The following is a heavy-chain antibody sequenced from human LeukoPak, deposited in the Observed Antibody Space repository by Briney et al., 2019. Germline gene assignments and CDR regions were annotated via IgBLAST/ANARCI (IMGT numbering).Heavy chain of an antibody. Sequence: GGSLRLSCAASGFTFSSYWMGWVRQAPGKGLEWVANIREYGSEKYYVDSVKGRFTISRDNAKNSLYLQMNSLRAEDTAVYYCASAPADGSGYYNFNYWGQGTLVTVSS. D-gene: IGHD3-22*01. CDR2: IREYGSEK. CDR1: GFTFSSYW. V-gene: IGHV3-7*01. J-gene: IGHJ4*02. CDR3: ASAPADGSGYYNFNY.